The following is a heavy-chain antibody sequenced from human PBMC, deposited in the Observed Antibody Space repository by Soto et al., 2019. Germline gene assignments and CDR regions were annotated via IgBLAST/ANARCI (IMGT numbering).Heavy chain of an antibody. CDR1: GGSISSSSYY. Sequence: SETLSLTCTVSGGSISSSSYYWGWIRQPPGKGMERIGSIYYSGSTYYNPSLKSRVTISVDMSKNHFSLKLSSVTAADTAVYYCARHGQFWSGYRTYYGMDVWGQGTTVTVSS. CDR3: ARHGQFWSGYRTYYGMDV. D-gene: IGHD3-3*01. V-gene: IGHV4-39*01. J-gene: IGHJ6*02. CDR2: IYYSGST.